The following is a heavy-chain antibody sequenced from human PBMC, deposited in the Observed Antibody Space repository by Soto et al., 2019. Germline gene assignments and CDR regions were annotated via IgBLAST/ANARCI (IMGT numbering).Heavy chain of an antibody. V-gene: IGHV3-30-3*01. J-gene: IGHJ3*02. D-gene: IGHD2-15*01. CDR3: ARGGGVVGAAPATDAFDI. CDR1: GFTFSSYA. CDR2: ISYDGSNK. Sequence: GGSLRLSCAASGFTFSSYAMHWVRRAPGKGLEWVAVISYDGSNKYYADSVKGRFTISRDNSKNTLYLQMNSLRAEDTAVYYCARGGGVVGAAPATDAFDIWGQGTMVTVS.